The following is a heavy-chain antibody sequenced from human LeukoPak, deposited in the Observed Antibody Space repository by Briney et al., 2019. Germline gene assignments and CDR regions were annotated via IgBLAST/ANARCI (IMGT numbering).Heavy chain of an antibody. V-gene: IGHV4-31*03. J-gene: IGHJ4*02. Sequence: SQTLFLTCTVSSGSISSGYFHWSWMRQLPGKGLEWIGYIHYSGSTYYNPSLKSRVTISVDTSKNQFSLKLSSVTAADTAVYYCAAYDVVSTFFDYWGQGTLVTVSS. CDR1: SGSISSGYFH. CDR2: IHYSGST. D-gene: IGHD5/OR15-5a*01. CDR3: AAYDVVSTFFDY.